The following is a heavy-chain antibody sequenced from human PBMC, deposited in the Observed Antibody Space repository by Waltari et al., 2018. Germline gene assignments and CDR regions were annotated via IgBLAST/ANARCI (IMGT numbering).Heavy chain of an antibody. Sequence: QVQLVQSGAEVKKPGASVKVSCKASGYTFTGYYMHWVRQAPGQGLEWRGRINPTRVGTTYAQKFQGRVTMTVDTSSITSYMELSRLRSDDTAVYYCAIEGGIQPYAFDLLGQGTMVTVSS. CDR1: GYTFTGYY. CDR3: AIEGGIQPYAFDL. D-gene: IGHD3-16*01. J-gene: IGHJ3*01. CDR2: INPTRVGT. V-gene: IGHV1-2*06.